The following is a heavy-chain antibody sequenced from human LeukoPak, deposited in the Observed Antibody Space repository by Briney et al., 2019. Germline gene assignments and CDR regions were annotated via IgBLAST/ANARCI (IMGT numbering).Heavy chain of an antibody. V-gene: IGHV3-20*04. CDR2: INWNGGRT. J-gene: IGHJ3*02. CDR1: GFTFDDFG. D-gene: IGHD5-12*01. Sequence: GGSLRLSCAASGFTFDDFGMSWVRHAPGKGLEWVSGINWNGGRTGYADSVKGRFTIFRDNAKKSLYLQMHSLRAEDTALYYCARKWLSNAFDIWGQGTMVTVSS. CDR3: ARKWLSNAFDI.